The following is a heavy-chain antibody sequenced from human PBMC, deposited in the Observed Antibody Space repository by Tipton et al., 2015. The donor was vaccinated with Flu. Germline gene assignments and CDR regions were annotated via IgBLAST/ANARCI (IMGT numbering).Heavy chain of an antibody. CDR1: GGSISSGGNY. J-gene: IGHJ6*02. V-gene: IGHV4-31*03. Sequence: TLSLTCTVSGGSISSGGNYWSWIRQHPGKGLEWIGDIYYSGSTYYNPSLTGRITISVDTSKNQFSLRLRSVTAADTAVYYCARDQGFGGGLAYDYYVLDVWGQGTTVTVSS. D-gene: IGHD3-10*01. CDR2: IYYSGST. CDR3: ARDQGFGGGLAYDYYVLDV.